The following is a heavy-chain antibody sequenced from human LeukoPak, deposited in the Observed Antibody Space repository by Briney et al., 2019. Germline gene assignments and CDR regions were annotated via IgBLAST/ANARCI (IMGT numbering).Heavy chain of an antibody. J-gene: IGHJ4*02. CDR1: GFTFSSYW. Sequence: GGSLRLSCAASGFTFSSYWMHWVRQAPGKGLEWVSLISVDGGSTYYADSVKGRFTISRDNSKNSLYLQMNSLRTEDTALYYCVKDGYISSPYWGQGTLVTVSS. D-gene: IGHD6-19*01. CDR2: ISVDGGST. V-gene: IGHV3-43*02. CDR3: VKDGYISSPY.